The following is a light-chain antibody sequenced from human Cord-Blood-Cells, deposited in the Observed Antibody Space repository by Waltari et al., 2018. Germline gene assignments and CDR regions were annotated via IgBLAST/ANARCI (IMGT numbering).Light chain of an antibody. CDR3: AAWDDSLDGRV. CDR2: SNN. J-gene: IGLJ3*02. Sequence: QSVLTQPPSASGTPGQRVTISCSGSSSNIGSNTVNGYQQLPGTAPKLLIYSNNQRPSGVPARFSVSKSGTSASLAISGLQSEDEADYYCAAWDDSLDGRVFGGGTKLTVL. CDR1: SSNIGSNT. V-gene: IGLV1-44*01.